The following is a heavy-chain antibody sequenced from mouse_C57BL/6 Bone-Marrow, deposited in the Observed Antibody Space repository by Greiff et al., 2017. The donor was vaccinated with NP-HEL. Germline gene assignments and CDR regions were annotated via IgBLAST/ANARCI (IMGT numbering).Heavy chain of an antibody. J-gene: IGHJ4*01. V-gene: IGHV5-4*01. D-gene: IGHD2-3*01. CDR2: ISDGGSYT. CDR3: ARDNYDVEYAMDY. Sequence: EVQLQQSGGGLVKPGGSLKLSCAASGFTFSSYAMSWVRQTPEKRLEWVATISDGGSYTYYPDNVKGRFTISRDNAKNNLYLQMSHLKSEDTAMYYCARDNYDVEYAMDYWGQGTSVTVSS. CDR1: GFTFSSYA.